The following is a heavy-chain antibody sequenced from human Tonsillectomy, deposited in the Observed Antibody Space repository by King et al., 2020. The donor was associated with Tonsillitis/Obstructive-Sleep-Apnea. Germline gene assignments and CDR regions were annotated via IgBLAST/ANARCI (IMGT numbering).Heavy chain of an antibody. V-gene: IGHV4-59*01. J-gene: IGHJ6*02. Sequence: VQLQESGPGLVKPSETLSLTCTVSGGSISSYYWSWIRQPPGKGLEWIGYIYYSGSTNYHPSLKSRVTISVATSKNQFSLKLSSVTAADTAVYYCARDLEGYYYSGMDVWGQGTTVTVSS. CDR2: IYYSGST. CDR3: ARDLEGYYYSGMDV. CDR1: GGSISSYY. D-gene: IGHD1-1*01.